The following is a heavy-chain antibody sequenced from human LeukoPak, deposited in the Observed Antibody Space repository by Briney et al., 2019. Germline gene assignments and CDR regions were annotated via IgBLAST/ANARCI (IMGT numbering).Heavy chain of an antibody. CDR1: GFTFSNAW. J-gene: IGHJ4*02. V-gene: IGHV3-15*01. Sequence: GGSLRLSCAASGFTFSNAWMSWVRQAPGKGLEWVGRIKSKTDGGTTDYAAPVKGRFTISRDDSKNTLYLQMNSLKTEDTAVYYCTTTVGVYYDFWSGYSDYWGQGTLVTVSS. CDR2: IKSKTDGGTT. CDR3: TTTVGVYYDFWSGYSDY. D-gene: IGHD3-3*01.